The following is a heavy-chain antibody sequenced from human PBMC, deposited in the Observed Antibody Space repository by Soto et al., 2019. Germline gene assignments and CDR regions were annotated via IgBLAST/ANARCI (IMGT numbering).Heavy chain of an antibody. Sequence: SETLSLTCTVSGGSISSYYWSWIRQPPGKGLEWIGYIYYSGSTYYNPSLKSRLTISVDTSKNQLSLKLSSVTAADTAVYYCASEQRVHGAFDIWGQGTMVTVSS. J-gene: IGHJ3*02. D-gene: IGHD1-1*01. CDR2: IYYSGST. V-gene: IGHV4-59*01. CDR3: ASEQRVHGAFDI. CDR1: GGSISSYY.